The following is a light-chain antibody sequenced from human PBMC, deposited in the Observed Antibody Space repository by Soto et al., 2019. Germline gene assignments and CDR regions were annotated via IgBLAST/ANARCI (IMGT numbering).Light chain of an antibody. J-gene: IGKJ1*01. CDR2: SAS. CDR1: QGIGVR. CDR3: LQVNSIPRT. V-gene: IGKV1-12*01. Sequence: IQMTQSPSSLSASIGDRVTITCQASQGIGVRLAWFQQKPGKAPQYLIQSASTLQSGVPSRFSGSGSGTEFILTINSLQPEDVAIYYCLQVNSIPRTFGQGTKADMK.